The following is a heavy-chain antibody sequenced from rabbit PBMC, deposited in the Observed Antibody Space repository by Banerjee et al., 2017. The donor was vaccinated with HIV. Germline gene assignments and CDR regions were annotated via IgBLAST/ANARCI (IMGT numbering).Heavy chain of an antibody. D-gene: IGHD4-1*01. Sequence: QSLEESGGGLVKPGASLTLTCKASGLDFSGDSYDSYMCWVRQAPGKGLEWIACIDIGSSGFTYFASWAKGRFTISKTSSTTVTLQMTSLTAADTATYFCARDSSGWHHYFDLWGPGTLVTVS. CDR2: IDIGSSGFT. CDR3: ARDSSGWHHYFDL. CDR1: GLDFSGDSY. J-gene: IGHJ4*01. V-gene: IGHV1S40*01.